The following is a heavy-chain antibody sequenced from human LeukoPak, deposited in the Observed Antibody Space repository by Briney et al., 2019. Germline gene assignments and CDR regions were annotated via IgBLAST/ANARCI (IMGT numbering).Heavy chain of an antibody. CDR1: GFTFSSYS. CDR2: ISSSSSYI. CDR3: ARSLKDSSGYYYPDY. J-gene: IGHJ4*02. V-gene: IGHV3-21*01. D-gene: IGHD3-22*01. Sequence: PGGSLRLSCAASGFTFSSYSMNWVRQAPGKGLEWVSSISSSSSYIYYADSVKGRFTISRDNAKNSLYPQMNSLRAEDTAVYYCARSLKDSSGYYYPDYWGQGTLVTVSS.